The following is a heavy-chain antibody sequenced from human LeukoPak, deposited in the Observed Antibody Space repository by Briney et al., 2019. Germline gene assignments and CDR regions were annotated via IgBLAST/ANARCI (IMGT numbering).Heavy chain of an antibody. J-gene: IGHJ3*01. V-gene: IGHV3-48*03. CDR1: GFTFSSYE. CDR2: VSSSGNTI. D-gene: IGHD4-17*01. Sequence: GGSLRLSCTASGFTFSSYEMNWVRQAPGKGLEWVSYVSSSGNTIYYADSVKGRFIISRDNAKNSLYLQMNSLRAEDTAVYYCARGPLQRDYGDYGVGFDFWGQGTMVTVSS. CDR3: ARGPLQRDYGDYGVGFDF.